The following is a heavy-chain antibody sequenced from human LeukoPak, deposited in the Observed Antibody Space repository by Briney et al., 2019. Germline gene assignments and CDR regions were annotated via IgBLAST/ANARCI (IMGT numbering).Heavy chain of an antibody. CDR2: VYHSGST. Sequence: SETQSLTCTVSGYSISSGYYCGWIRQPPGKGLEWIGSVYHSGSTYYNPSLKSRVTISTDKSKNQFSLKLTSVTAADTAVYYCGSQREWSLTEYHFDYWGQGTLVTVSS. V-gene: IGHV4-38-2*02. J-gene: IGHJ4*02. CDR3: GSQREWSLTEYHFDY. D-gene: IGHD3-3*01. CDR1: GYSISSGYY.